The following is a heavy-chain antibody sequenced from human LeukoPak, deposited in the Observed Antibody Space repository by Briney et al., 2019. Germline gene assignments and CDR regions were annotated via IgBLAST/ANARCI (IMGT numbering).Heavy chain of an antibody. CDR1: GGSISSYY. D-gene: IGHD6-13*01. Sequence: SETLSLTCTVSGGSISSYYWSWIRQPPGKGLEGIGYIYYSGSTNYNPSLKSRVTISVDTSKNQFSLKLSSVTAADTAVYYCARSGIAAAGRPYYYYGMDVWGKGTTVTVSS. CDR3: ARSGIAAAGRPYYYYGMDV. J-gene: IGHJ6*04. CDR2: IYYSGST. V-gene: IGHV4-59*01.